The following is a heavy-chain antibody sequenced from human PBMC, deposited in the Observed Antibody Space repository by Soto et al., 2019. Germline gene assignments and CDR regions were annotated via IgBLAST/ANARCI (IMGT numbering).Heavy chain of an antibody. CDR1: SVSNAW. Sequence: SVSNAWMNWVRQAPGKGLEWVGRIKSKTDGGTTDYAAPVKGRFTSSRDDSKNTLYLPMSSLKTEDTAVYYCTNSGVLVPAAMYSWGQGTLVTVSS. D-gene: IGHD2-2*01. J-gene: IGHJ4*02. V-gene: IGHV3-15*07. CDR3: TNSGVLVPAAMYS. CDR2: IKSKTDGGTT.